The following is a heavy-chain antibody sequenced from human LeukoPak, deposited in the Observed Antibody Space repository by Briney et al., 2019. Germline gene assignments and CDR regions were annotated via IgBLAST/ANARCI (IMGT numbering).Heavy chain of an antibody. J-gene: IGHJ4*02. CDR2: IYPGDSDT. Sequence: GESLKISCKGSGYSFTSYWIGWVRQMRGKCLEWMGSIYPGDSDTRYSPSFQGQVTISADKSISTAYLQWISLKASDTAMYYCARRYDILTGHDYWGQGTLVTVSS. V-gene: IGHV5-51*01. D-gene: IGHD3-9*01. CDR1: GYSFTSYW. CDR3: ARRYDILTGHDY.